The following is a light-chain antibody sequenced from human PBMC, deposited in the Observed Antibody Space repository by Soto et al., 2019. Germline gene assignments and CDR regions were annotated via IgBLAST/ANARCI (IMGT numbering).Light chain of an antibody. V-gene: IGKV1-27*01. CDR3: QKYDSAPGT. J-gene: IGKJ1*01. CDR2: AAS. Sequence: DIQMTQSPSSLSASVGDRVTITCRASQGISNSLAWYQQKPGKVPKLLIYAASTLQSGVPSRFSGSGSGPDFTLTSSSLQSEDVAPYYCQKYDSAPGTFGQGTKVEIK. CDR1: QGISNS.